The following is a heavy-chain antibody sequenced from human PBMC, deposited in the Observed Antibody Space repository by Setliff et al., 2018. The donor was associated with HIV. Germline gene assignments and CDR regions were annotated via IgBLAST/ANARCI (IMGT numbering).Heavy chain of an antibody. CDR1: GGSISSGSYY. Sequence: SETLSLTCTVSGGSISSGSYYWSWIRQPAGKGLEWIGHIYTSGSTNYNPSLKSRVTISVDTSKNQFSLKLSSVTAADTAVYYCARLSSGYKNWYFDLWGRGTLVTVSS. D-gene: IGHD3-22*01. J-gene: IGHJ2*01. CDR3: ARLSSGYKNWYFDL. CDR2: IYTSGST. V-gene: IGHV4-61*09.